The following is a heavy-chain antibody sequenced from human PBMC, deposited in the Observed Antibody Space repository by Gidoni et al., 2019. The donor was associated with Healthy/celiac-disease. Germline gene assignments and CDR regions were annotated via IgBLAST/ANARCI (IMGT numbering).Heavy chain of an antibody. CDR1: GYTFTSYA. V-gene: IGHV1-3*01. CDR2: INAGNGNT. CDR3: ARYPSYGMDV. Sequence: QVQLVQSGAEVKKPGAAVKDSCKASGYTFTSYAMHWVRQSPGQRLEWMGWINAGNGNTKYSQKFQGRVTITRDTSASTAYMELSSLRSEDTAVYYCARYPSYGMDVWGQGPTVTVSS. J-gene: IGHJ6*02.